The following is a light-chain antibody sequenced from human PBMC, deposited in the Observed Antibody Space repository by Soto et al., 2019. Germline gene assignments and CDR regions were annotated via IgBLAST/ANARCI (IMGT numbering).Light chain of an antibody. Sequence: QSVLTQPASVSGSPGQSITISCTGTRSDVDGYNYVSWYQQHPGKAPKLMIYDVTNRPSGLSNRFSGSKSGNTASLTISGLQTEDEADYYCSSYAGSGTPLFGGGTKLTDL. CDR3: SSYAGSGTPL. CDR1: RSDVDGYNY. CDR2: DVT. J-gene: IGLJ2*01. V-gene: IGLV2-14*03.